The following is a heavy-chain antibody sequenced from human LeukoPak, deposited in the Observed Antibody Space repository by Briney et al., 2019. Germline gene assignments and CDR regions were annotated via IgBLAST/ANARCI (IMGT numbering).Heavy chain of an antibody. D-gene: IGHD2-15*01. V-gene: IGHV3-30*18. CDR2: ISYDGSNK. Sequence: PGGSLRLSCAASGFTFSSYVMHWVRQAPDKGLEWVAVISYDGSNKYYADSVKGRFTISRDNSKNTLYLQMNSLRAEDTAVYYCAKAKDGNWYFVPFDPWGQGTLVTVSS. J-gene: IGHJ5*02. CDR1: GFTFSSYV. CDR3: AKAKDGNWYFVPFDP.